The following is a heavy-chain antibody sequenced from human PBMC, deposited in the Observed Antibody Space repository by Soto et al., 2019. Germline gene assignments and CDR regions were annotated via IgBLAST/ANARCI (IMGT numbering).Heavy chain of an antibody. CDR2: ISAYNGNT. Sequence: QGQLVQSGVEVKKPGASVKVSCKASGYTFTYYGISWVRQAPGQGREWMGWISAYNGNTNYAQKLQDRVTMTTDTSSRTAYMALMSLRADDTDGYYCARDRSNHDYWGQGTLIAVSS. V-gene: IGHV1-18*01. CDR1: GYTFTYYG. J-gene: IGHJ4*02. D-gene: IGHD4-4*01. CDR3: ARDRSNHDY.